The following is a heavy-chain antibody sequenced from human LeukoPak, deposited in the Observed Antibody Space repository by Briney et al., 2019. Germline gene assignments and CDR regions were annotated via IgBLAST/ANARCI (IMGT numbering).Heavy chain of an antibody. D-gene: IGHD1-26*01. CDR3: ARGRRYSVNYYRGAFDI. J-gene: IGHJ3*02. Sequence: GESLKISCRGSGYTFTNYWIAWVRQLPGKGLEWMGILFPDDSDTRYSPSFEGHVTISVDKSVSTAFLQWRSLKASDTAIYFCARGRRYSVNYYRGAFDIWGPGTLVSVSS. CDR1: GYTFTNYW. CDR2: LFPDDSDT. V-gene: IGHV5-51*01.